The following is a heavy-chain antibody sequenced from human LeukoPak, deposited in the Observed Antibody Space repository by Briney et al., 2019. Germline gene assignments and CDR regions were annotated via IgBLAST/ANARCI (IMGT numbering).Heavy chain of an antibody. V-gene: IGHV3-21*01. D-gene: IGHD3-16*02. CDR2: ISSSSSYI. CDR3: AREEYDYVWGSYRYEGY. Sequence: GGSLRLSCAASGFTFSSYSMNWVRQAPGKGLEWVSSISSSSSYIYYTDSVKGRFTISRDNAKNSLYLQMNSLRAEDTAVYYCAREEYDYVWGSYRYEGYWGQGTLVTVSS. CDR1: GFTFSSYS. J-gene: IGHJ4*02.